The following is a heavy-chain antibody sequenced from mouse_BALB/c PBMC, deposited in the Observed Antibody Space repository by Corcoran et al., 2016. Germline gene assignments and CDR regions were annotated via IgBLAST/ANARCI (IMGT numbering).Heavy chain of an antibody. Sequence: QIQFVQSGPELKKPGATVKISCKASGCTFTNCGRNWVKQAPGKGLKWMGWINTYTGEPTYADEFKGRFAFSLETSASTAYLQINNLKNEDTATYFCAREDDYLYWGQGTALTVSS. CDR2: INTYTGEP. J-gene: IGHJ2*01. D-gene: IGHD2-4*01. CDR1: GCTFTNCG. V-gene: IGHV9-3-1*01. CDR3: AREDDYLY.